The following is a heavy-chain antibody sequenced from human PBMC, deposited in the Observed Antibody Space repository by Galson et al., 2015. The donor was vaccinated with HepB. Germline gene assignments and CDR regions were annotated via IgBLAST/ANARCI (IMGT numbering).Heavy chain of an antibody. V-gene: IGHV4-30-4*01. CDR2: IYYSGST. Sequence: TLSLTCTVSGGSISSGDYYWSWIRQPPGKGLEWIGYIYYSGSTYCNPSLKSRVTISVDTSKDQFSLKLNSVTAADTAVYYCARGFGSSWYYFDYWGQGALVTVSS. CDR1: GGSISSGDYY. J-gene: IGHJ4*02. D-gene: IGHD6-13*01. CDR3: ARGFGSSWYYFDY.